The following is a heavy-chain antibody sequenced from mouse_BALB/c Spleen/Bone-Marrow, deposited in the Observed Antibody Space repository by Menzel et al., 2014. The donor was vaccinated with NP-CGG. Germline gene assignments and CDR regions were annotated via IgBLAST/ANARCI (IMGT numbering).Heavy chain of an antibody. J-gene: IGHJ1*01. CDR2: INPYNDGT. V-gene: IGHV1-14*01. Sequence: VQLQQSGPELKPGASVKMSCKASGYTFTSYVMHWVKQKPGQGLEWIGNINPYNDGTKYNEKFKGKATLTSDKSSSTAFMELSSLTSEDSAVYYCARSLYGYDWYFDVWGAGTTVTVSS. D-gene: IGHD2-2*01. CDR1: GYTFTSYV. CDR3: ARSLYGYDWYFDV.